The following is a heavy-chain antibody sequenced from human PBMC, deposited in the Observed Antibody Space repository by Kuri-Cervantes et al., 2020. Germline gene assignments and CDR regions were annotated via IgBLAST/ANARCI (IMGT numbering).Heavy chain of an antibody. CDR3: ARGSSVADQAFDI. V-gene: IGHV3-33*08. D-gene: IGHD6-19*01. J-gene: IGHJ3*02. CDR1: GFTFSSYG. CDR2: IWYDGSNK. Sequence: GGSLRLSCAASGFTFSSYGMHWVRQAPGKGLEWVAVIWYDGSNKYYADSVKGRFTISRDNSKNTLYLQMNSLRAEDTAVYYCARGSSVADQAFDIWGRGTMVTVSS.